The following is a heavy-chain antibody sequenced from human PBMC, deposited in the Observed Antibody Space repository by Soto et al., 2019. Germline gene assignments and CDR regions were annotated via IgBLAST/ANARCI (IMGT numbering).Heavy chain of an antibody. D-gene: IGHD3-3*01. CDR3: ARDVFWSGYKYFDY. J-gene: IGHJ4*02. CDR1: GGSISSGGYY. V-gene: IGHV4-31*03. CDR2: IYYSGST. Sequence: QVQLQESGPGLVKPSQTLSLTCTVSGGSISSGGYYWSWIRQHPGKGLEWIGYIYYSGSTYYNPSLKSRVTIAVDTSKNQFSLKLSSVTAADTAVYYCARDVFWSGYKYFDYWGQGTLVTVSS.